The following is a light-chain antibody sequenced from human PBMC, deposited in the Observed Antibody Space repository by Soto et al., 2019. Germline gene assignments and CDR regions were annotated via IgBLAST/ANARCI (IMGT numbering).Light chain of an antibody. J-gene: IGKJ1*01. CDR1: QSVSSY. CDR3: QQRSNWPWT. V-gene: IGKV3-11*01. CDR2: DAS. Sequence: EIVLTQSPATLSLSPGERATLSCRASQSVSSYLAWYQQRPGQAPRLLIYDASNRATGIPARFSGSGTGTXXXXXXXSLEPEDFAVYYCQQRSNWPWTFGQGTKVEIK.